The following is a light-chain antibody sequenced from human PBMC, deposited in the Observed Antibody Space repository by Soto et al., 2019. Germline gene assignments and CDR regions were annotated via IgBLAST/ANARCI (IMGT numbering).Light chain of an antibody. Sequence: QSVLTQSPSASASLGASVKLTCTLSSGHSYYAIAWHQQQPEKGPRYLMRVNSDGSPNKGNGIPDRFSGSSSGAERYLTISILQSDDEADYFCQIWATGFVPFGGGTKLTVL. CDR3: QIWATGFVP. CDR1: SGHSYYA. CDR2: VNSDGSP. V-gene: IGLV4-69*01. J-gene: IGLJ2*01.